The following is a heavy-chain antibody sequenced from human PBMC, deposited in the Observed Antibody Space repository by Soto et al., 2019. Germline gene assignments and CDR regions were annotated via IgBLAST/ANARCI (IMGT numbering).Heavy chain of an antibody. CDR2: IDPSDSYN. D-gene: IGHD3-22*01. J-gene: IGHJ4*02. CDR1: GYRFTRYW. Sequence: PGESLKTSCETSGYRFTRYWITWVRQMPGKGLEWLGRIDPSDSYNNVNPSYQGHISLSADKSITTAYLHWNGLRASDSAIYYCARMGPPVVDTTWSFDFWGQGTLVTVSS. CDR3: ARMGPPVVDTTWSFDF. V-gene: IGHV5-10-1*01.